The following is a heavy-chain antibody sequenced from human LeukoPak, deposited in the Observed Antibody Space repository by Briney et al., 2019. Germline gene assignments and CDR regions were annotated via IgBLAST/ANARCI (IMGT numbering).Heavy chain of an antibody. CDR2: IYYSGTT. J-gene: IGHJ5*02. V-gene: IGHV4-39*01. CDR1: GGSISSSGFY. Sequence: KPSETLSLTCTVSGGSISSSGFYWGWIRQPPGMGLEWIGSIYYSGTTYYNPSLNSRVTISVDTSKNQFSLKLSSVTAADTAVYYCARGFDRGYGDYEDWFDPWGQGTLVTVSS. CDR3: ARGFDRGYGDYEDWFDP. D-gene: IGHD4-17*01.